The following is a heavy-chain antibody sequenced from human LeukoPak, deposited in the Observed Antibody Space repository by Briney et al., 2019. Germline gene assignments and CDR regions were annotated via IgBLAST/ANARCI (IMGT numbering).Heavy chain of an antibody. CDR3: SGSGSFYNPGY. J-gene: IGHJ4*02. Sequence: GGSLRLSCAASGFTFTNAWMTWVRQAPGKELEWVGRIKSKSAGGTTDYAAPVKGRFTISRDDSKNTLYLQMSSLKTEDTAVYYCSGSGSFYNPGYWGQGTLVTVPS. CDR1: GFTFTNAW. D-gene: IGHD3-10*01. V-gene: IGHV3-15*01. CDR2: IKSKSAGGTT.